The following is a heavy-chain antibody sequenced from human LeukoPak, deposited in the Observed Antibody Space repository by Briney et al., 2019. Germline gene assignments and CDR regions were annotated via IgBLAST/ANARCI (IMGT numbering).Heavy chain of an antibody. Sequence: PSETLSLTCTVSGGSISSSSYYWGWIRQPPGKGLEWIGGIYYSGSTYYNPSLKSRVTISVDTSKNQFSLKLSSVTAADTAVYYCARDDDILTGLFDYWGQGTLVTVSS. CDR2: IYYSGST. J-gene: IGHJ4*02. D-gene: IGHD3-9*01. CDR1: GGSISSSSYY. CDR3: ARDDDILTGLFDY. V-gene: IGHV4-39*07.